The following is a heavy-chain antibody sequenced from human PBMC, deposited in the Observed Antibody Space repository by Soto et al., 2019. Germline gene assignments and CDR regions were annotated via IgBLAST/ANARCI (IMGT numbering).Heavy chain of an antibody. J-gene: IGHJ4*02. CDR2: MNPTSGDT. D-gene: IGHD2-21*01. CDR3: ARGFIPGTLVY. V-gene: IGHV1-8*01. Sequence: QVQLVQSGAAVKKPGASVKVSCKASVYTFTSYDISWVREATGQGLEWMGWMNPTSGDTGYAQKFQGRLTMTRNTSITTAYMERRSLRAEDTAIYDCARGFIPGTLVYWGQGTLANVSS. CDR1: VYTFTSYD.